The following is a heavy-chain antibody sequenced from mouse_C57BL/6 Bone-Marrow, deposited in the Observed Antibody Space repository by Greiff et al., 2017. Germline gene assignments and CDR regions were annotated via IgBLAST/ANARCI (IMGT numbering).Heavy chain of an antibody. CDR1: GFSLTSYG. Sequence: QVQLKESGPGLVAPSPSLSITCTVSGFSLTSYGVSWVRQPPGKGLEWLGVIWADGGTNHHSALISSLGISKDNSKSQVVLKLNSLQTDDTATYYCAKEGYRSRYGFAYWVQGTLVTVSA. CDR2: IWADGGT. CDR3: AKEGYRSRYGFAY. D-gene: IGHD1-1*01. V-gene: IGHV2-3*01. J-gene: IGHJ3*01.